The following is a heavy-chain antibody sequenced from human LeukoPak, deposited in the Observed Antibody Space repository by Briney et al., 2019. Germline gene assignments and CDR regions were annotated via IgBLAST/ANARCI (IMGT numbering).Heavy chain of an antibody. J-gene: IGHJ6*03. CDR2: MNPNSGNT. CDR3: ARFDFDNYYYYYYMDV. Sequence: ASVKVSCKASGYTFTSYGISWVRQAPGQGLEWMGWMNPNSGNTGYAQKFQGRVTMTRNTSISTAYMELSSLRSEDTAVYYCARFDFDNYYYYYYMDVWGKGTTVTVSS. V-gene: IGHV1-8*02. CDR1: GYTFTSYG. D-gene: IGHD3-9*01.